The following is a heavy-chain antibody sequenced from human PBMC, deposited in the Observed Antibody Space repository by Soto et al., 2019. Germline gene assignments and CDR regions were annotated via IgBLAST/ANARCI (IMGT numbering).Heavy chain of an antibody. Sequence: SETLSLTCTVSGGSISSYYWSWIRQPPGKGLEWIGYIYYSGSTNYNPSLKSRVTISVDTSKNQFSLKLSSVTAADTAVYYCARDTGTYYYDSSGGFDYWGQGTLVTVSS. CDR1: GGSISSYY. CDR3: ARDTGTYYYDSSGGFDY. J-gene: IGHJ4*02. D-gene: IGHD3-22*01. V-gene: IGHV4-59*01. CDR2: IYYSGST.